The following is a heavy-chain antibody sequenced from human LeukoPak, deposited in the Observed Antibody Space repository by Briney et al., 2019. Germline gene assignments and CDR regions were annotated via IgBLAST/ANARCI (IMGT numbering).Heavy chain of an antibody. J-gene: IGHJ2*01. V-gene: IGHV3-53*01. Sequence: GGSLRLSCAASGFTVSSNYMSWVRQAPGKGLEWVSVIYSGGSTYYADSVKGRFTISRDNSKNTLYLQMNSLRAEDTAVYYCARGTTVTTVFWYFDLWGRGTLVTVSS. CDR3: ARGTTVTTVFWYFDL. D-gene: IGHD4-17*01. CDR2: IYSGGST. CDR1: GFTVSSNY.